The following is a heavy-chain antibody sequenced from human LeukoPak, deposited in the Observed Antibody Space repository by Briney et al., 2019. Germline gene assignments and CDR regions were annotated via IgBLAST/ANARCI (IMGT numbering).Heavy chain of an antibody. D-gene: IGHD3-16*01. CDR3: ARDGGGLDKYTPDY. CDR2: ISSSSSYT. Sequence: GGSLRLSCAASGFTFSDYYMSWIRQAPGKGLEWGSYISSSSSYTNYADSVKGRFTISRDNAKKSLYLKMNSLRADDTAVYYCARDGGGLDKYTPDYWGQGTLVTVSS. J-gene: IGHJ4*02. CDR1: GFTFSDYY. V-gene: IGHV3-11*05.